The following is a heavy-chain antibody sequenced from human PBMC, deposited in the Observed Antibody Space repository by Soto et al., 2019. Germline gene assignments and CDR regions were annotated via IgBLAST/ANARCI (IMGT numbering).Heavy chain of an antibody. CDR1: GFTYTNYA. CDR3: AKERAARGIDY. CDR2: ISTSGGNR. V-gene: IGHV3-23*01. J-gene: IGHJ4*02. D-gene: IGHD6-6*01. Sequence: PGGSLRLSCAASGFTYTNYAMTWARQTPGKGLEWVSTISTSGGNRYYADSVKGRFTISRDNSENTVYLQMNSLRVDDTALYYSAKERAARGIDYWGPGTLVTVSS.